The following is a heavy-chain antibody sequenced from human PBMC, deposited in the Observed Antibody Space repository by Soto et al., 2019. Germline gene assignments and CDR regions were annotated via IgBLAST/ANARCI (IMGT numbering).Heavy chain of an antibody. CDR2: ISAYNGNT. Sequence: GASVKVSCKASGYTFTSYGISWVRQAPGQGLEWMGWISAYNGNTNYAQKLQGRVTMTTDTSTSTAYMELRSLRSDDTAVYYCASFELRYFDWLSSPFDPWGQGTLVTVSS. D-gene: IGHD3-9*01. CDR3: ASFELRYFDWLSSPFDP. CDR1: GYTFTSYG. V-gene: IGHV1-18*01. J-gene: IGHJ5*02.